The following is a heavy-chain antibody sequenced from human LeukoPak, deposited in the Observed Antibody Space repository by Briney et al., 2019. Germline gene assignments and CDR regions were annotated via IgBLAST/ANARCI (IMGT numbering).Heavy chain of an antibody. CDR3: AKDGGYDFWSGQQYYYYYMDV. J-gene: IGHJ6*03. D-gene: IGHD3-3*01. CDR2: IWYDGSNK. V-gene: IGHV3-33*06. CDR1: GFTFSSYG. Sequence: GGSLRLSCAASGFTFSSYGMHWVRQAPGKGLEWVPVIWYDGSNKYYADSVKGRFTISRDNSKNTLYLQMNSLRAEDTAVYYCAKDGGYDFWSGQQYYYYYMDVWGKGTTVTVSS.